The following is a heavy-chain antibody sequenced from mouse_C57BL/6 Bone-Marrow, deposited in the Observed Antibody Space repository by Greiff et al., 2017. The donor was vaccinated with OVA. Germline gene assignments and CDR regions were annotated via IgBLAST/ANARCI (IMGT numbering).Heavy chain of an antibody. CDR3: AVFITTVVDPFAY. CDR2: IYPRDGST. J-gene: IGHJ3*01. Sequence: VQLQQSGPELVKPGASVKLSCKASGYTFTSYDINWVKQRPGQGLEWIGWIYPRDGSTKYNEKFKGKATLTVDTSSSTAYMELHSLTSEDSAVYFCAVFITTVVDPFAYWGQGTLVTVSA. CDR1: GYTFTSYD. D-gene: IGHD1-1*01. V-gene: IGHV1-85*01.